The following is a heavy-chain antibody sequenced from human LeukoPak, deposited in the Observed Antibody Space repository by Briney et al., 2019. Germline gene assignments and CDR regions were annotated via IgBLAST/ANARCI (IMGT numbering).Heavy chain of an antibody. V-gene: IGHV4-4*07. D-gene: IGHD4/OR15-4a*01. Sequence: SEALSLTCTVSGGSITSDYWSWIRQPAGKGLEWIGRIFTSGSASYNPSLKSRVTMSLDTSKNQFSLKLSSVTAADTAVYFCSRGGANDLWGQGTLVTVSS. CDR3: SRGGANDL. CDR1: GGSITSDY. J-gene: IGHJ5*02. CDR2: IFTSGSA.